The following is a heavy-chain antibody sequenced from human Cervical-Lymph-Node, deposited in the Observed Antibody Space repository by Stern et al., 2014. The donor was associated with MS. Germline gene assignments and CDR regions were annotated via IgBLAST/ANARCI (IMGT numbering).Heavy chain of an antibody. CDR3: VRQAASTTVARWHFDS. J-gene: IGHJ4*02. CDR2: TYYWSKLYQ. CDR1: GDSVSRDSAA. Sequence: QVQLGQSGPSLVKPSQTLSLTCAISGDSVSRDSAAWTWLRLSPSRGLEWLGRTYYWSKLYQDYAVSVNGRMPINPDTSKNEFSLQLNSVTHEDTAVYYCVRQAASTTVARWHFDSWGQGILVTVSS. D-gene: IGHD1-26*01. V-gene: IGHV6-1*01.